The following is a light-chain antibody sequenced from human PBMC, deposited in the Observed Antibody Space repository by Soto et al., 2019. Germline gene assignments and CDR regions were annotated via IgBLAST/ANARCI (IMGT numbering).Light chain of an antibody. Sequence: QSALTQPASVSGSPGQSITISCTGTSSDVGGYNYVSWYQQHPGKAPKLMIYDVSDRPPGVSNRFSGSKSGNTASLTISGLQAEDEADYYCGSCTGTTVEVVFGGGTKLTVL. V-gene: IGLV2-14*03. CDR2: DVS. CDR1: SSDVGGYNY. CDR3: GSCTGTTVEVV. J-gene: IGLJ2*01.